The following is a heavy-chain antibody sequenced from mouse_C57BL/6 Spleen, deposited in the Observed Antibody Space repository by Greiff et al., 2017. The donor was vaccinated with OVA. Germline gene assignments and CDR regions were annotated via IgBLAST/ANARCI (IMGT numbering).Heavy chain of an antibody. CDR3: ATPYYSNYFDY. CDR1: GYTFTSYW. J-gene: IGHJ2*01. CDR2: IDPSDSYT. V-gene: IGHV1-59*01. Sequence: QVQLQQPGAELVRPGTSVKLSCKASGYTFTSYWMHWVKQRPGQGLEWIGVIDPSDSYTNYNQKFKGKATLTVDTSSSTAYMQLSSLTSEDSAVYYCATPYYSNYFDYWGQGTTLTVSS. D-gene: IGHD2-5*01.